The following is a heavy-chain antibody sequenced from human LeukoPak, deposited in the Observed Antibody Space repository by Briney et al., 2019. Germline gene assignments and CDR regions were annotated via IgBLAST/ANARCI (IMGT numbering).Heavy chain of an antibody. V-gene: IGHV1-69*13. CDR1: GDTFTSYD. J-gene: IGHJ4*02. Sequence: ASVKVSCKASGDTFTSYDIRWVRQAPGQGLEWMGIIIPIFGTANYAQKFQGRVTMTADESTSTVYMELSSLRSEDTAVYYCARDRYYYDSSGYIRGISFDYWGQGTLVTVSS. CDR2: IIPIFGTA. D-gene: IGHD3-22*01. CDR3: ARDRYYYDSSGYIRGISFDY.